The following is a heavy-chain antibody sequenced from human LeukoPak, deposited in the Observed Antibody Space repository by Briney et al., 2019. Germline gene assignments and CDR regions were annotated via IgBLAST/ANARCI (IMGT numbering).Heavy chain of an antibody. CDR3: ASIVLMVYAIDY. V-gene: IGHV4-30-4*01. CDR2: IYYSGST. J-gene: IGHJ4*02. CDR1: XXSISSGDYY. Sequence: PSETLSLTCTXSXXSISSGDYYWSWIRQPPGKGLEWIGYIYYSGSTYYNPSLKSRVTISVDTSKNQFSLKLSSVTAADTAVYYCASIVLMVYAIDYWGQGTLVTVSS. D-gene: IGHD2-8*01.